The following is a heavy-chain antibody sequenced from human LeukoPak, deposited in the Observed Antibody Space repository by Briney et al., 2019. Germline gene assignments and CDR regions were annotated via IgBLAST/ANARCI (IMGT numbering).Heavy chain of an antibody. CDR2: INAGNGNT. J-gene: IGHJ4*02. CDR3: ARGDVLGYCSSASCSLNIWDS. CDR1: GYTFTSYA. D-gene: IGHD2-2*01. Sequence: ASVKASCKASGYTFTSYAMHWVRQAPGQRLEWMGWINAGNGNTKYSQKFQGRVTITRDTSASTAYMELSSLRSEDTAVYYCARGDVLGYCSSASCSLNIWDSWGQGTLVTVSS. V-gene: IGHV1-3*01.